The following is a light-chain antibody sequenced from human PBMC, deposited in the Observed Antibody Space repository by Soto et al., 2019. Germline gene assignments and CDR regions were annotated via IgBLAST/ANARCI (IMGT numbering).Light chain of an antibody. CDR2: SNS. V-gene: IGLV1-44*01. J-gene: IGLJ1*01. Sequence: QPVLTQPPSASGTPGQRVTFSCSGSSSNIGGNTVSWFQHLPRTAPKLLIFSNSQRPSGVPDRFSGAKSGTSASLAISGLQSEDEANYYCAIWDDGLSAYVFGTGTKLTVL. CDR1: SSNIGGNT. CDR3: AIWDDGLSAYV.